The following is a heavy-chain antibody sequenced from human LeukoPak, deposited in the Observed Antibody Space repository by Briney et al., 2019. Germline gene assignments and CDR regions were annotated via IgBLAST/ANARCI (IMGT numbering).Heavy chain of an antibody. D-gene: IGHD6-6*01. Sequence: GESLRLSCEASGFTFNTYAMSWVRQAPGKGLEWVAAISGGGGTIYYADSVKGRFTVSRDNSRNTLYLQVNSLRPEDTALYFCARKARSSGGGNFDSWGQGTLITVCS. CDR1: GFTFNTYA. CDR2: ISGGGGTI. V-gene: IGHV3-23*01. J-gene: IGHJ4*02. CDR3: ARKARSSGGGNFDS.